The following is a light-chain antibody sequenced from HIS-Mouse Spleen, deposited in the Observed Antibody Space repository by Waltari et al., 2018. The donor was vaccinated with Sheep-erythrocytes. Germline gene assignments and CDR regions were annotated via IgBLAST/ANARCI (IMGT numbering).Light chain of an antibody. CDR1: QSVSSY. Sequence: EIVLTQSPATLSLSPGERATLSCRASQSVSSYLAWYQPKPVQAPRLLIYDASNRATGIPARFSGSGSGTDFTLTISSLEPEDFAVYYCQQRSNWYTFGQGTKLEIK. J-gene: IGKJ2*01. CDR3: QQRSNWYT. V-gene: IGKV3-11*01. CDR2: DAS.